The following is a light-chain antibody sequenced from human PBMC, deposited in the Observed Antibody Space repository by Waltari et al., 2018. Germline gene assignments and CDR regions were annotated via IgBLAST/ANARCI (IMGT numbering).Light chain of an antibody. CDR1: QSLLYSPNNMNY. CDR3: QQYYSNPQT. CDR2: YAS. Sequence: DIVMTQSPDSLAVSLGERATINCKSSQSLLYSPNNMNYLAWYQQKSGQPPKLLVYYASSREAGVPDRFSGSGSGTDFTLTISSLQAEDGAVYYCQQYYSNPQTFGQGTKVEIK. V-gene: IGKV4-1*01. J-gene: IGKJ1*01.